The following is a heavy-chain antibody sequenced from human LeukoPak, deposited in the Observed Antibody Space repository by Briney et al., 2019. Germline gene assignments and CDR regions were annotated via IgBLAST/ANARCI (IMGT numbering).Heavy chain of an antibody. V-gene: IGHV3-23*01. CDR3: AKGSSPIDY. Sequence: PGGSLRLSCAASGFNFRGQAMSWVRQGPGKGLEWVAGISGRGETTYYADSVQGRFNISRDNSKNTLYLQMNSLRAEDTAVYYCAKGSSPIDYWGQGTLVTVSS. CDR2: ISGRGETT. CDR1: GFNFRGQA. J-gene: IGHJ4*02.